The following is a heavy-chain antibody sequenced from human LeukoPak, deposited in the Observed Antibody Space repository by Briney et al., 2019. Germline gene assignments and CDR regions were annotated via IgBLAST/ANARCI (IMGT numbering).Heavy chain of an antibody. J-gene: IGHJ4*02. V-gene: IGHV4-30-2*01. D-gene: IGHD3-22*01. CDR3: ATRRVDYYDSSGYYYFPFDY. CDR2: IYHSGST. Sequence: SETLSLTCAVSGGSISSGGYSWSWIRQPPGKGLEWIGYIYHSGSTYYNPSRKSRVTISVDRSKNQFSLKLSSVTAADTAVYYCATRRVDYYDSSGYYYFPFDYWGQGTLVTVSS. CDR1: GGSISSGGYS.